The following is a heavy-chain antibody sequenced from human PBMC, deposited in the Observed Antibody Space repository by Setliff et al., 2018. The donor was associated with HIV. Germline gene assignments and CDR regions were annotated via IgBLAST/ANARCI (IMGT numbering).Heavy chain of an antibody. Sequence: ASVKVSCKASGYTFTSYAIHWVRRAPGQRLEWMGWINADNGDTRYSQKFQGRVTITRDTSATTAYMELSSLRSEDTAAYYCASDGNYSRAYCSGGSCYSGFDPWGQGTLVTVSS. V-gene: IGHV1-3*01. J-gene: IGHJ5*02. D-gene: IGHD2-15*01. CDR2: INADNGDT. CDR1: GYTFTSYA. CDR3: ASDGNYSRAYCSGGSCYSGFDP.